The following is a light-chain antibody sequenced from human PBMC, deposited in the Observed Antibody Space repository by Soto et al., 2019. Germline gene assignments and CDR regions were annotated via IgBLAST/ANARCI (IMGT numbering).Light chain of an antibody. J-gene: IGLJ3*02. CDR3: CSYTSSSIRV. CDR2: EVH. Sequence: QSVLTQPASVSGSPGQSITISCTGTSSDVGGYNHVSWYQQHPGKAPKLIIYEVHNRPSGVSNRLSGSKSGNTASLTISGLQADDEADYYCCSYTSSSIRVFGGGTKLTVL. CDR1: SSDVGGYNH. V-gene: IGLV2-14*01.